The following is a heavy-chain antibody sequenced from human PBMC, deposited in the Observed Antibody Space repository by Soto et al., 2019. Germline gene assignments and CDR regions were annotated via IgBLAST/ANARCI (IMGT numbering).Heavy chain of an antibody. Sequence: EVQLVESGGGLVKPGESLRLSCAASGFTFSNAWMNWVRQAPGKGLEWVGRIKSKTDGRTTDYAAPVKGRFTISRDDSKNTLYLQMNSLKTEDTAVYYCTMAPPGDYWGQGTLVNVSS. D-gene: IGHD7-27*01. CDR1: GFTFSNAW. CDR2: IKSKTDGRTT. J-gene: IGHJ4*02. V-gene: IGHV3-15*01. CDR3: TMAPPGDY.